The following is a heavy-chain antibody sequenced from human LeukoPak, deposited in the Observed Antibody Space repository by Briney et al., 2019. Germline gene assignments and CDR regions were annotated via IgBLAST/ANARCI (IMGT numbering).Heavy chain of an antibody. J-gene: IGHJ3*02. V-gene: IGHV1-46*01. D-gene: IGHD6-19*01. Sequence: ASVKVSCKASGYTFTSYYMHWVRQAPGQGLEWMGIINPSGGSTSYAQKFQGRVTMTRDTSTSTVYMELSSLRSEDTAVYYCASSGEQWLVPYAFGIWGQGTMVTVSS. CDR1: GYTFTSYY. CDR2: INPSGGST. CDR3: ASSGEQWLVPYAFGI.